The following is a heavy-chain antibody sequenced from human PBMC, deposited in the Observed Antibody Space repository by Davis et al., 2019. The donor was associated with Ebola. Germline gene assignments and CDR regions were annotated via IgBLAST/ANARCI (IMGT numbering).Heavy chain of an antibody. D-gene: IGHD3-10*01. CDR2: IKEDGSQM. CDR3: ARPMLGAISGHAGVDV. J-gene: IGHJ6*02. CDR1: GFTISTYW. Sequence: GSLRLSCAASGFTISTYWMTWVRQAPGKGLEWVANIKEDGSQMYYVDSVRGRFIISRDNANNSLYLQMNSLRVEDTAVYYCARPMLGAISGHAGVDVWGQGTTVTVSS. V-gene: IGHV3-7*03.